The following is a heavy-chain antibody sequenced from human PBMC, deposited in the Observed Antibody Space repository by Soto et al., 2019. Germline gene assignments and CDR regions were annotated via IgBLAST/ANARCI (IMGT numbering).Heavy chain of an antibody. Sequence: GESQKISCKGSGYSFTSYWIGWVRQMPGKGLEWMGIIYPGDSDTRYSPSFQGQVTISADKSSSTAYLQWSSLKASDTAMYYCARQLGYCSGGSCYFDYWGQGTLVTVSS. CDR1: GYSFTSYW. J-gene: IGHJ4*02. V-gene: IGHV5-51*01. CDR3: ARQLGYCSGGSCYFDY. D-gene: IGHD2-15*01. CDR2: IYPGDSDT.